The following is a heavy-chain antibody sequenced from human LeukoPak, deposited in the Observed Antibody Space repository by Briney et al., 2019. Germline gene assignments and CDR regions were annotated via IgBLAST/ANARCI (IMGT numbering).Heavy chain of an antibody. CDR3: ASLDYYDSSGYRFDY. CDR1: GGSISSYY. V-gene: IGHV4-59*01. J-gene: IGHJ4*02. Sequence: SETLSLTCTVSGGSISSYYWSWIRQPPGKGLEWIGYIYYSRSTNYNPSLKSRVTISVDTSKNQFSLKLSSVTAADTAVYYCASLDYYDSSGYRFDYWGQGTLVAVSS. D-gene: IGHD3-22*01. CDR2: IYYSRST.